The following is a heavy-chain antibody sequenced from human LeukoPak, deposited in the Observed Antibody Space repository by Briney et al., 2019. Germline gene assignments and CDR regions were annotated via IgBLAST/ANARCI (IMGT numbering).Heavy chain of an antibody. CDR2: ISSSSYI. CDR1: GFTLCSYS. CDR3: ARDDDNGDYGFGH. J-gene: IGHJ4*02. D-gene: IGHD4-17*01. Sequence: GGSLRLSCAASGFTLCSYSMNWVREAPGKGLEWVSSISSSSYIYYAGSVKGRFTISRDNAKNSLYLQMNSLRAEDTAVYYCARDDDNGDYGFGHWGQGTLVTVSS. V-gene: IGHV3-21*01.